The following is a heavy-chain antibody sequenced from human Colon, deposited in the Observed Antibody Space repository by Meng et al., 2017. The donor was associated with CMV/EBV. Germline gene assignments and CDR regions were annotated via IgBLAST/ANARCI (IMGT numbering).Heavy chain of an antibody. CDR3: ARGYSGSYYHY. D-gene: IGHD1-26*01. J-gene: IGHJ4*02. CDR2: ISGSGGSA. Sequence: SCAASGFTFSCYAMSWVRQAPGKGLEWVSAISGSGGSAYYADSVKGRFTISRDNSKNTLYLQMNSLRAEDTAVYYCARGYSGSYYHYWGQGTLVTVSS. V-gene: IGHV3-23*01. CDR1: GFTFSCYA.